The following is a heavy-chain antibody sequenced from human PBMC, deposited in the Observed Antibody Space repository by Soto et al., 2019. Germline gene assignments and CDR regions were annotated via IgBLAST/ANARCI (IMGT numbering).Heavy chain of an antibody. V-gene: IGHV3-23*01. J-gene: IGHJ4*02. Sequence: EVQLLESGGGLVQPGGSLRLSCAASGFTFSSYAMSWVRQAPGKGLEWVSAISGSGGSTYYADSVKGRFTISRDNSKNTLDLQMNSLRAEDTAVYYCATCRVVPADCDYWGQGTLVRVSS. CDR2: ISGSGGST. CDR3: ATCRVVPADCDY. D-gene: IGHD2-2*01. CDR1: GFTFSSYA.